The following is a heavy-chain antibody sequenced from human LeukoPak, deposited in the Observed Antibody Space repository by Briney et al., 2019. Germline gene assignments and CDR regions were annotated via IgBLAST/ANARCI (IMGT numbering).Heavy chain of an antibody. Sequence: SETLSLTCTVSGGSISSSSYYWGWIRQPPGKGLEWIGSIYYSGSTYYNPSLKSRVTISVDTSKNQFSLKLSSVTAADTAVYYCSLRSWYYFDYWGQGTLVTVSS. V-gene: IGHV4-39*01. CDR3: SLRSWYYFDY. J-gene: IGHJ4*02. D-gene: IGHD6-13*01. CDR1: GGSISSSSYY. CDR2: IYYSGST.